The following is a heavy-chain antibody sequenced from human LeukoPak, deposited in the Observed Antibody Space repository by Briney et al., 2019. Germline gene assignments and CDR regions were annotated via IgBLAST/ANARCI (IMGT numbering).Heavy chain of an antibody. V-gene: IGHV3-30*03. J-gene: IGHJ4*02. D-gene: IGHD1-1*01. CDR1: GFPFSGYG. CDR2: ISSDGSKK. CDR3: ATEYDNLDDYFDF. Sequence: PGRSLRLSCTASGFPFSGYGMHWVRQAPAKGPEWVAAISSDGSKKDYADSVKGRFSISRDKSKNTLYLQMNSLKPEDTAVYYCATEYDNLDDYFDFWGQGTLVIVSS.